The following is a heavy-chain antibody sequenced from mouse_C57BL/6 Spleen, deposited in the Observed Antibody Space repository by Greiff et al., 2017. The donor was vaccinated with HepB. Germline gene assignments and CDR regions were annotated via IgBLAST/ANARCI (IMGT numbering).Heavy chain of an antibody. CDR1: GYTFTDYN. D-gene: IGHD3-2*02. CDR2: INPNNGGT. J-gene: IGHJ3*01. V-gene: IGHV1-18*01. CDR3: ARFQAAWFAY. Sequence: EVHLVESGPELVKPGASVKIPCKASGYTFTDYNMDWVKQSHGKSLEWIGDINPNNGGTFYNQKFKGKATLTVDKSSSTAYMELRSLTSEDTAVYYCARFQAAWFAYWGQGTLVTVSA.